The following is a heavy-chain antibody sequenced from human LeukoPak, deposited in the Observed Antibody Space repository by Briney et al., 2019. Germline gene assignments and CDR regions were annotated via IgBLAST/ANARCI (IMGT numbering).Heavy chain of an antibody. CDR1: GFTFSSYS. J-gene: IGHJ5*02. CDR3: ARDEVGAEFDP. V-gene: IGHV3-21*01. Sequence: GGSQRLSCAASGFTFSSYSMNWVRQAPGKGLEWVSSISSSSSYIYYADSVKGRFTISRDNAKNSLYLQMNSLRAEDTAVYYCARDEVGAEFDPWGQGTLVTVSS. D-gene: IGHD1-26*01. CDR2: ISSSSSYI.